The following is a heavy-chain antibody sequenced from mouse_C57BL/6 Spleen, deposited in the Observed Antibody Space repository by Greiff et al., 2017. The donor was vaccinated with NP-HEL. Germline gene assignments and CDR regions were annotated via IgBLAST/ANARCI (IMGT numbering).Heavy chain of an antibody. V-gene: IGHV1-72*01. CDR1: GYTFTSYW. CDR3: ARDGATVVARGFAY. J-gene: IGHJ3*01. D-gene: IGHD1-1*01. CDR2: IDPNSGGT. Sequence: VQLQQPGAELVKPGASVKQSCKASGYTFTSYWMHWVKQRPGRGLEWIGRIDPNSGGTKYNEKFKSKATLTVDKPASTAYMQLSSLTSEDSAVYYCARDGATVVARGFAYWGQGTLVTVSA.